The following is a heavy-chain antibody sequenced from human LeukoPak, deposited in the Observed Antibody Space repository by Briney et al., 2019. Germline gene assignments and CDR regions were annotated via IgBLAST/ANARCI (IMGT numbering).Heavy chain of an antibody. Sequence: SETLSLTCAVYGGSFSGYYWSWIRQPPGKGLEWIGEINHSGSTNYNPSLKSRVTISVDTSKNQFSLKLSSVTAADTAVYYCARQSVYSYNWFDPWGQGTLVTVSS. V-gene: IGHV4-34*09. CDR3: ARQSVYSYNWFDP. D-gene: IGHD2-8*01. CDR1: GGSFSGYY. J-gene: IGHJ5*02. CDR2: INHSGST.